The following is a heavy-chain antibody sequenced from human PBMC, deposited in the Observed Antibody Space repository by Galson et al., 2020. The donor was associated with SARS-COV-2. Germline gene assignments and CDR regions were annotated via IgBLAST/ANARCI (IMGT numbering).Heavy chain of an antibody. D-gene: IGHD3-22*01. Sequence: TGGSLRLSCAASGFTFSIYGMHWVRQAPGKGLEWVAVIWYDGTNKYYADSVKGRFTISRDNSKNTVYLQMESLRAEETAVYYCARGHTISNTSGYSYYFDYWGQGTLVTVSS. CDR2: IWYDGTNK. CDR1: GFTFSIYG. V-gene: IGHV3-33*01. J-gene: IGHJ4*02. CDR3: ARGHTISNTSGYSYYFDY.